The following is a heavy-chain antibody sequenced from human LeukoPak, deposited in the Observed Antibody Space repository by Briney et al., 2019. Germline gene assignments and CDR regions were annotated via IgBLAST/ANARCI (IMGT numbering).Heavy chain of an antibody. Sequence: SETLSLTCTVSGGSISSSSYYWGWIRQPPGKGLEWIGSIYYSGSTYYNPSLKSRVTISVDTSKNQFSPKLSSVTAADTAVYYCARHSSSGWDLDYWGQGTLVTVSS. CDR3: ARHSSSGWDLDY. CDR2: IYYSGST. CDR1: GGSISSSSYY. J-gene: IGHJ4*02. V-gene: IGHV4-39*01. D-gene: IGHD6-19*01.